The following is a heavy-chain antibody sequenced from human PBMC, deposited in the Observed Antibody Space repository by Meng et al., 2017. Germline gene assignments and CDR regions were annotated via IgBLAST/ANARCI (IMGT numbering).Heavy chain of an antibody. CDR1: GYTFTSYD. CDR3: ARASRSPRFSSSSRWLDP. V-gene: IGHV1-8*01. Sequence: ASVKVSCKASGYTFTSYDINWVRQATGQGLEWMGWMNPNSGNTGYAQKFQGRVTMTRNTYKSTAYMELRSLRSEDTAGYYCARASRSPRFSSSSRWLDPWGQGTLVTVSS. J-gene: IGHJ5*02. CDR2: MNPNSGNT. D-gene: IGHD6-6*01.